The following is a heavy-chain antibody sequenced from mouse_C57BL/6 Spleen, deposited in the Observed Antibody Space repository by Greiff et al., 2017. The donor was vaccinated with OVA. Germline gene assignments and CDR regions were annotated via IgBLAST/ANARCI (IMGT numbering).Heavy chain of an antibody. CDR3: ARHYYGSFDY. J-gene: IGHJ2*01. Sequence: EVKLMESGPGLVKPSQSLSLTCSVTGYSITSGYYWNWIRQFPGNKLEWMGYISYDGSNNYNPSLKNRISITRDTSKNQFFLKLNSVTTEDTATYYCARHYYGSFDYWGQGTTLTVSS. CDR2: ISYDGSN. CDR1: GYSITSGYY. V-gene: IGHV3-6*01. D-gene: IGHD1-1*01.